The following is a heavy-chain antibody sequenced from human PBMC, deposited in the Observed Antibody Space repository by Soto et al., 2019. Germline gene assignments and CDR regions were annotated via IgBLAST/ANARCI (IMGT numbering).Heavy chain of an antibody. D-gene: IGHD6-19*01. CDR2: NNNRADT. V-gene: IGHV4-31*11. CDR1: GASIDNNGYS. J-gene: IGHJ5*02. Sequence: SETLSLTCAVSGASIDNNGYSWTWIRQHPGKGLEWIGTNNNRADTYYNPSLKSRLTISLDTSQNHFSLRLNAVTAADTAIYYCARGGSGWKALNWFDPWGQGIMVSVSS. CDR3: ARGGSGWKALNWFDP.